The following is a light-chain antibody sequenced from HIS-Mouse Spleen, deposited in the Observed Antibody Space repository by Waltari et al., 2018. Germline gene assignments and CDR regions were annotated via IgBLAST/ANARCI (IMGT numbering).Light chain of an antibody. V-gene: IGLV2-14*03. Sequence: QSALTQPASVSGPPGQSITIPCTGPSSDVGGYDYVSWYHQHPGKAPKLMIYDVSNRPSGVSNRFSGSKSGNTASLTISGLQAEDEADYYCSSYTSSSTLVVFGGGTKLTVL. CDR2: DVS. CDR1: SSDVGGYDY. CDR3: SSYTSSSTLVV. J-gene: IGLJ2*01.